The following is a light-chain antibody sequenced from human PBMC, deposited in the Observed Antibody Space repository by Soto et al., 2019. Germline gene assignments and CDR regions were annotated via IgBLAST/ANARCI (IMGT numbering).Light chain of an antibody. Sequence: QSALTQAPSASGTPGQRVTISCSGSSSNIGSKTVNWYQQLPGMAPKLLIFNNHQRPSGVPDRFSSSKSGTSASLAISGLQSEDEADYYCAAWDDSLNACVFGTGTKLTVL. CDR3: AAWDDSLNACV. J-gene: IGLJ1*01. V-gene: IGLV1-44*01. CDR1: SSNIGSKT. CDR2: NNH.